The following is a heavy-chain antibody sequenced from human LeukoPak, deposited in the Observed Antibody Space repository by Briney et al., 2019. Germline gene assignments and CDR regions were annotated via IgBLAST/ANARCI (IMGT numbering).Heavy chain of an antibody. V-gene: IGHV3-30*02. CDR1: GFTFSSYG. Sequence: GGSLRLSCAASGFTFSSYGMHWVRQAPGKGLEWVAFIRYDGSNKYYADSVKGRFTISRDNSKNTLYLQMNSLRAEDTAVYYCARVYSSWVNYYYYYMDVWGKGTTVTVSS. D-gene: IGHD6-13*01. CDR3: ARVYSSWVNYYYYYMDV. CDR2: IRYDGSNK. J-gene: IGHJ6*03.